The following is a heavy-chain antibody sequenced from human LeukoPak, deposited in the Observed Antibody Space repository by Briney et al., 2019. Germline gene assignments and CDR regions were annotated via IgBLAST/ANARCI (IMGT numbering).Heavy chain of an antibody. J-gene: IGHJ4*02. D-gene: IGHD5-18*01. CDR2: INPKSGGT. V-gene: IGHV1-2*02. CDR3: AAGRPYSLLDY. Sequence: ASVKVSCKASGYTFTGYYMHWVRQAPGQGLEWMGWINPKSGGTNYAQKFQGRVTMTRDTSISTAYMELSSLRSDDTAFYYCAAGRPYSLLDYWGQGTLLTVSS. CDR1: GYTFTGYY.